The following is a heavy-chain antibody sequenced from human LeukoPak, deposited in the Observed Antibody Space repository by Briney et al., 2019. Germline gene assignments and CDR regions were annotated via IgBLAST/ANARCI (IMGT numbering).Heavy chain of an antibody. Sequence: PGGSLRLSCAASGFTFSRFWMTLVRQAPGKGLERVANIKQDGSEKYYVDSVKVRFTISRDNSKNSLYLQMNSVRAEDTAVYYCAVSGWQVYLDYWGQGTLVTVSS. J-gene: IGHJ4*02. V-gene: IGHV3-7*01. CDR3: AVSGWQVYLDY. D-gene: IGHD6-19*01. CDR2: IKQDGSEK. CDR1: GFTFSRFW.